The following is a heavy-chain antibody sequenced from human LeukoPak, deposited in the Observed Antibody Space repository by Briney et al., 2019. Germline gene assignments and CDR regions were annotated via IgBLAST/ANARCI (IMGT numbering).Heavy chain of an antibody. CDR3: ARDHGTSGWYGHYFDY. D-gene: IGHD6-19*01. V-gene: IGHV3-7*01. CDR1: GFTVSSNY. Sequence: GGSLRLSCAASGFTVSSNYMSWVRQAPGKGLEWVANIKQDGSDKYYVDSVKGRFTISRDNANNSLYLQMNSPRAEDTAVYYCARDHGTSGWYGHYFDYWGQGILVTVSS. J-gene: IGHJ4*02. CDR2: IKQDGSDK.